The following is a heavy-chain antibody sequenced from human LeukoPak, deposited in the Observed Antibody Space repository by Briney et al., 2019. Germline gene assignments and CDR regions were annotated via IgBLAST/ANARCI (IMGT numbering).Heavy chain of an antibody. CDR3: AKGSYYDSSGSFYFDY. CDR2: ISGSGDNT. D-gene: IGHD3-22*01. CDR1: GFTFSSYA. J-gene: IGHJ4*02. Sequence: GGSLRLSCAASGFTFSSYAMSWVRQAPGKGLEWVSGISGSGDNTYYADSVKGRLTISRDNSKNTLYVQVNSLGTEDTAAYYCAKGSYYDSSGSFYFDYWGQGTLVTVSS. V-gene: IGHV3-23*01.